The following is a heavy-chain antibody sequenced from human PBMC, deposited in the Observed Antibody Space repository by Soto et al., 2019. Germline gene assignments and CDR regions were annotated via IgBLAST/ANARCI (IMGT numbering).Heavy chain of an antibody. CDR2: INHSGST. V-gene: IGHV4-34*01. Sequence: SETLCLTCADYGRSFSRYYGRWIRQPPGKGLEWIGEINHSGSTNYNPSLKSRVTISVDTSKNQFSLKLSSVTAAYTAVYYCARGHHYDSSHYSYFGFSYYYSGMAVWGAGTTV. CDR3: ARGHHYDSSHYSYFGFSYYYSGMAV. D-gene: IGHD3-22*01. J-gene: IGHJ6*02. CDR1: GRSFSRYY.